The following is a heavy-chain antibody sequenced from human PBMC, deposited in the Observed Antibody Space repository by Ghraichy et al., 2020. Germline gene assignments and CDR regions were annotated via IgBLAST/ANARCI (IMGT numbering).Heavy chain of an antibody. J-gene: IGHJ6*03. Sequence: SVKVSCKASGGTFSSYAISWVRQAPGQGLEWMGGIIPIFGTANYAKKFQGRVTITADESTSTAYMELSSLRSEDTAVYYCARGERSTAMGYYYYYYMDVWGKGTTVTVSS. D-gene: IGHD5-18*01. V-gene: IGHV1-69*13. CDR2: IIPIFGTA. CDR1: GGTFSSYA. CDR3: ARGERSTAMGYYYYYYMDV.